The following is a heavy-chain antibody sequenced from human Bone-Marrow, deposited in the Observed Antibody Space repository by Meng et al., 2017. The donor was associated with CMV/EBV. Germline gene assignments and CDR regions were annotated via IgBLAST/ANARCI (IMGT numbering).Heavy chain of an antibody. CDR1: GYKCSSNG. V-gene: IGHV1-18*01. CDR3: ARRIPIMGGVTAFDY. Sequence: GYKCSSNGISRVRQDNGEGREWKGRINNKKRKKNKAKRFQGRVTLTTDKSKNTAYMELGSLRSDDTAVYFCARRIPIMGGVTAFDYWGQGTLVTVSS. J-gene: IGHJ4*02. D-gene: IGHD1-26*01. CDR2: INNKKRKK.